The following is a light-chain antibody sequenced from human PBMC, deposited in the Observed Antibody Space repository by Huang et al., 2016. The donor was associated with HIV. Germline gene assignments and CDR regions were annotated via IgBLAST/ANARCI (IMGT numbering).Light chain of an antibody. CDR1: QSLSSSY. V-gene: IGKV3-20*01. CDR3: QQYGSSPCT. CDR2: ATS. J-gene: IGKJ1*01. Sequence: EIVLTQSPGTLSLSLGERATLSCRASQSLSSSYLAWYQQKPGQAPRLLFHATSSRATSIPDRVSGSASGTDFTLTIGRLEPEDLAVYYCQQYGSSPCTFGQGTKVEIQ.